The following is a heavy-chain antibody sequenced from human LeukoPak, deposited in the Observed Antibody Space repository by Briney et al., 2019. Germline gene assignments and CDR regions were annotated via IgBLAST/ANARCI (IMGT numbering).Heavy chain of an antibody. D-gene: IGHD2-2*02. J-gene: IGHJ4*02. CDR1: GYRFTSYW. CDR3: AIGGDSTTSCYRCFDY. Sequence: GESLNISCTGSGYRFTSYWIGWVRQMPGKGLEWMGLIYPDDSDTRYSPSFQGQVTISADKSISTAYLQWSSLKASDTAMYYCAIGGDSTTSCYRCFDYWGQGTLVTVSS. V-gene: IGHV5-51*03. CDR2: IYPDDSDT.